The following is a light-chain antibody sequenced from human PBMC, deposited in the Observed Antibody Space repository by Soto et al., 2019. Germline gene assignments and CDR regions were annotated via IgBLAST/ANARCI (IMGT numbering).Light chain of an antibody. CDR3: QQYNNWPRT. J-gene: IGKJ1*01. CDR2: SAS. CDR1: QSVSSN. V-gene: IGKV3-15*01. Sequence: ERVMTQSPATLSVSPGERATLSCRASQSVSSNLAWYQQKPGQAPRLLIYSASTRATGIPARFSGSGSGTEFTLTISSLQSEDFAVYYGQQYNNWPRTFGQGTKVEIK.